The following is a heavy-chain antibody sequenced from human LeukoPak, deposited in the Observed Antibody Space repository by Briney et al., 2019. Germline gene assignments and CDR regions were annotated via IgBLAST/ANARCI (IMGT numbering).Heavy chain of an antibody. CDR3: ARGVLLSYNWILQLEDY. CDR1: GYTFTGYY. V-gene: IGHV1-2*02. D-gene: IGHD1-20*01. J-gene: IGHJ4*02. Sequence: ASVKVSCKASGYTFTGYYMHWVRQAPGQGLEWMGWINPNSGGTNYAQKFQGRVTMTRDTSISTAYMELSRLRSDDTAVYYCARGVLLSYNWILQLEDYWGQGTLVTVSS. CDR2: INPNSGGT.